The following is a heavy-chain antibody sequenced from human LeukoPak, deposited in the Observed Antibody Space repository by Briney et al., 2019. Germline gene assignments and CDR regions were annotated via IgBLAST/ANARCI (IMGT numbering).Heavy chain of an antibody. CDR3: AREHCGFDTSDT. Sequence: PSETLSLTCTACGGSKSSGVYYGSWIRQPAGKGLEWIGRIYTAGSTNYKPSLKSRVTMSIDTSKNQFSLRLSSVTAADTAVYFCAREHCGFDTSDTWGQGTLVTVSS. CDR1: GGSKSSGVYY. CDR2: IYTAGST. V-gene: IGHV4-61*02. J-gene: IGHJ5*02. D-gene: IGHD5-12*01.